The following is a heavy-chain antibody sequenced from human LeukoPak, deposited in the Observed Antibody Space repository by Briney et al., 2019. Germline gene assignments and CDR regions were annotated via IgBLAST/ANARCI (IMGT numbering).Heavy chain of an antibody. CDR1: GFTFSFYW. D-gene: IGHD6-13*01. CDR2: IKKDGSER. CDR3: ASRYSSSWYYYYYYMDV. J-gene: IGHJ6*03. V-gene: IGHV3-7*01. Sequence: PGGSLRLSCAASGFTFSFYWMSWVRQAPGKGLEWVANIKKDGSERYYVDSVKGRFTISRDNAKNSLYLQMNSLRAEDTAVYYCASRYSSSWYYYYYYMDVWGKGTTVTISS.